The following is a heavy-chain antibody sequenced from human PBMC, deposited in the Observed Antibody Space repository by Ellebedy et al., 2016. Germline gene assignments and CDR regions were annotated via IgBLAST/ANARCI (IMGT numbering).Heavy chain of an antibody. CDR1: GGSVSSDY. D-gene: IGHD6-19*01. Sequence: SETPSLTCNVSGGSVSSDYWNWIRRPPGKGLEWIGYVFHTGTTNYNPSLKSRVTMSLDTSRSQFSLRLTSVTAADTAVYYCAKWNGGWYAFVVWGQGTMVTVSS. V-gene: IGHV4-59*02. CDR3: AKWNGGWYAFVV. CDR2: VFHTGTT. J-gene: IGHJ3*01.